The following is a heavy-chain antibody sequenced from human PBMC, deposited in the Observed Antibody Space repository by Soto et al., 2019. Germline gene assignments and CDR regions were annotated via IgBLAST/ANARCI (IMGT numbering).Heavy chain of an antibody. J-gene: IGHJ4*02. V-gene: IGHV3-23*01. D-gene: IGHD1-1*01. Sequence: EVQLLESGGGSVQPGGSLRLSCAASGFTFSSYAMHWVRRPPGKGLEWVSSISGSGGTAYYADSVKGRFSISRDSLVNTLYLQMNSLRAEATAVYYCAKGRGQNWNLDYWGQGTRVTVSP. CDR1: GFTFSSYA. CDR3: AKGRGQNWNLDY. CDR2: ISGSGGTA.